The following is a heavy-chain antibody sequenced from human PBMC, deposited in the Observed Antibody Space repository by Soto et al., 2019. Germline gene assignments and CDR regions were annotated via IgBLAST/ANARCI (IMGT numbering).Heavy chain of an antibody. D-gene: IGHD3-22*01. CDR1: GFTFCDYW. V-gene: IGHV3-7*01. CDR3: ARATMIGLLSS. J-gene: IGHJ5*02. Sequence: GGSLRLSCAVSGFTFCDYWMSWVRQAPGKGLEWVANIKQDGNEKYYVDSVKGRFTISRDNAKNSLYLQMNSLRAEDTAVYYCARATMIGLLSSWGQGTLVTVSS. CDR2: IKQDGNEK.